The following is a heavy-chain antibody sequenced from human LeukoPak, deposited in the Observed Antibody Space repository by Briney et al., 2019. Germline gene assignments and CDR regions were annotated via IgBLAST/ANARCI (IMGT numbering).Heavy chain of an antibody. CDR3: ARHFRISRYFDWLLPFDY. D-gene: IGHD3-9*01. CDR2: IYYSGST. CDR1: GGSLSSSTYY. V-gene: IGHV4-39*01. Sequence: PSATLSLTCTVSGGSLSSSTYYWGWIRRPPGKGLECIGSIYYSGSTYYNPSLNSRATIFVDTSKNQFSLKLTSVTAADTAVYYCARHFRISRYFDWLLPFDYWGQGTLVTVSS. J-gene: IGHJ4*02.